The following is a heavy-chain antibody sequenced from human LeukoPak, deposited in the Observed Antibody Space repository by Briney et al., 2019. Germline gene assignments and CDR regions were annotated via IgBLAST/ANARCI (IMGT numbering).Heavy chain of an antibody. CDR3: AKDSATHCSGGSCYPTQKNPSYYYSYMDV. CDR2: INPSGGST. J-gene: IGHJ6*03. Sequence: ASVTVSCKASGYTFTSYYMHWVRQAPGQGLEWMGIINPSGGSTIYAQKFQGRVTMTRDTSTSTVYMELSSLRAEDTAVYYCAKDSATHCSGGSCYPTQKNPSYYYSYMDVWGKGTTVTVSS. D-gene: IGHD2-15*01. CDR1: GYTFTSYY. V-gene: IGHV1-46*01.